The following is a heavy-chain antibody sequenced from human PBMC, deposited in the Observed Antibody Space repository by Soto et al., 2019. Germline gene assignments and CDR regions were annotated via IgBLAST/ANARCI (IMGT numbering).Heavy chain of an antibody. J-gene: IGHJ4*02. V-gene: IGHV1-8*01. CDR1: GYTFTSYD. Sequence: QVQLVQSGAEVKKPGASVKVSCKASGYTFTSYDINWVRQATGQGLEWMGWRNPNSGNTDYAQKFHGRVTMTRNTPISKDYLELSSLRSEDTAVYYCAGRARVTIFGGVISHPDYWGQGTLVTVSS. D-gene: IGHD3-3*01. CDR3: AGRARVTIFGGVISHPDY. CDR2: RNPNSGNT.